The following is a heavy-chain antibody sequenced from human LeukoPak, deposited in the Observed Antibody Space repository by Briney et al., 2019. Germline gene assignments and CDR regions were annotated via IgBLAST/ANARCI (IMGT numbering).Heavy chain of an antibody. CDR1: GFTFSDYY. CDR3: ARSYGSGSSYYFDY. V-gene: IGHV3-11*04. Sequence: PGGSLRLSCAGSGFTFSDYYMSWIRQAPGKGLEWVSYISSSDTTIYYADSVKGRFTISRDNAKNSLYLQMNSLRAEDTAVYYCARSYGSGSSYYFDYWGQGTLVTVSS. CDR2: ISSSDTTI. J-gene: IGHJ4*02. D-gene: IGHD3-10*01.